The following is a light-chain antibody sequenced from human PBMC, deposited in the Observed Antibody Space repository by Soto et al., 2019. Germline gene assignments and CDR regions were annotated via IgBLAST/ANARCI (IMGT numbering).Light chain of an antibody. J-gene: IGKJ2*01. V-gene: IGKV3-20*01. CDR2: GAS. CDR1: QDIRSS. CDR3: QQYGSSPPT. Sequence: EIVMTQSPATLSVSPGERVTLSCRASQDIRSSLAWYQQKPGQAPRLLIYGASSRATGIPDRSSGSGSGTDFTLTVSRLEPEDFAVFYCQQYGSSPPTFGQGTKVDIK.